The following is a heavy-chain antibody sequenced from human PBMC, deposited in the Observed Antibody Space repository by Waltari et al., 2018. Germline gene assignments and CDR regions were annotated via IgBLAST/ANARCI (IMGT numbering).Heavy chain of an antibody. CDR3: ARAVYQLLKGWFDP. CDR1: GGSISSGGYS. Sequence: QVQLQESGPGLVKPSQTLSLTCPVSGGSISSGGYSWSWIRQHPGKGLEWIGYIYYSGSTYYNPSLKSRVTISVDTSKNQFSLKLSSVTAADTAVYYCARAVYQLLKGWFDPWGQGTLVTVSS. J-gene: IGHJ5*02. V-gene: IGHV4-31*03. D-gene: IGHD2-2*01. CDR2: IYYSGST.